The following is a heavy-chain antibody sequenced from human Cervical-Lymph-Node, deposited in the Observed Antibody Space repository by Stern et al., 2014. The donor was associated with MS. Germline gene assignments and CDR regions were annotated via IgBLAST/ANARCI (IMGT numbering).Heavy chain of an antibody. CDR1: GFTFSSYG. Sequence: VQLVESGGGVVQPGRSLRLSCAASGFTFSSYGMHWVRQAPGKGLEWGAVISYDGSNKYYADSVKGRFTISRDNSKNTLYLQMNSLRAEDTALYYCAKGRGATTVEAITYYFDYWGQGTLVTVSS. CDR3: AKGRGATTVEAITYYFDY. J-gene: IGHJ4*02. D-gene: IGHD1-26*01. V-gene: IGHV3-30*18. CDR2: ISYDGSNK.